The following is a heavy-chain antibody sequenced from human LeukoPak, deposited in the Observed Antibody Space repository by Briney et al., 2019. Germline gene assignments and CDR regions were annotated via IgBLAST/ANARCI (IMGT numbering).Heavy chain of an antibody. Sequence: GGSLRLSCAASGFTFDDYAMHWVRQAPGKGLEWVSGISWNSGSIGYADSVKGRFTIPRDNAKNSLYLQMNSLRAEDTALYYCAKEGDYGGNDAFDIWGQGTMVTVSS. J-gene: IGHJ3*02. V-gene: IGHV3-9*01. CDR1: GFTFDDYA. CDR3: AKEGDYGGNDAFDI. CDR2: ISWNSGSI. D-gene: IGHD4-23*01.